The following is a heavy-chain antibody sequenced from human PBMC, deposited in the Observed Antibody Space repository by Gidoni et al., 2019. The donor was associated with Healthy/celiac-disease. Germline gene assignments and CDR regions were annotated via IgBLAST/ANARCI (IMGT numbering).Heavy chain of an antibody. D-gene: IGHD6-6*01. Sequence: QVQLVESGGGVVQPGRSLRLSCAASGFTFRSYAMHWVRQAPGKGLEWVAVISYDGSNKYYADSVKGRFTISRDNSKNTLYLQMNSLRAEDTAVYYCASPHARYSSSSDPSGYWGQGTLVTVSS. V-gene: IGHV3-30-3*01. CDR1: GFTFRSYA. CDR3: ASPHARYSSSSDPSGY. CDR2: ISYDGSNK. J-gene: IGHJ4*02.